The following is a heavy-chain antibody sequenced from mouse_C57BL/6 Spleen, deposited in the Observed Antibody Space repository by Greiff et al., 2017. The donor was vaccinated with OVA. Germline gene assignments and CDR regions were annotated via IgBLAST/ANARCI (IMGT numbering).Heavy chain of an antibody. CDR2: IDPEDGDT. J-gene: IGHJ3*01. V-gene: IGHV14-4*01. CDR1: GFNFKDDY. CDR3: TPTPRGYCDSWFAY. Sequence: EVQRVESGAELVRPGASVKLSCTASGFNFKDDYMHWVKQRPEQGLEWIGWIDPEDGDTDYASKFQGKATITADTSSNTAYLQQSSLTSEDTAVDYCTPTPRGYCDSWFAYWGQGTLVTVSA. D-gene: IGHD2-13*01.